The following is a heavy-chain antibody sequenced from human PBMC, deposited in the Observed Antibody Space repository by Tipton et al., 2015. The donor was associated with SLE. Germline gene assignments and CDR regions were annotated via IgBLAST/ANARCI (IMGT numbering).Heavy chain of an antibody. CDR3: ARGGGLVVVPGALWFHGMDV. V-gene: IGHV4-34*01. D-gene: IGHD2-2*01. J-gene: IGHJ6*02. CDR1: GGSFSGYY. Sequence: LRLSCAVYGGSFSGYYWSWIRQPPGKGLEWIGEINHSGSTNYNPSLKSRVTISVDTSKNQFSLKLSSVTAADTAVYYCARGGGLVVVPGALWFHGMDVLGQWTTVTVSS. CDR2: INHSGST.